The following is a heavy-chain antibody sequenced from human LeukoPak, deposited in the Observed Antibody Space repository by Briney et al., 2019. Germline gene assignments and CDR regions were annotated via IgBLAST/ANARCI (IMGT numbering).Heavy chain of an antibody. CDR2: ISWNSGSI. Sequence: PGRSLRLSCAASGFSFDDYAMHWVRQAPGKGLEWVSGISWNSGSIGYADSVKGRFTISRDNAKNSLYLQMNSLRAEDTALYYCAKDSQHSSGYPTFDYWGQGTLVTVSS. D-gene: IGHD3-22*01. J-gene: IGHJ4*02. V-gene: IGHV3-9*01. CDR1: GFSFDDYA. CDR3: AKDSQHSSGYPTFDY.